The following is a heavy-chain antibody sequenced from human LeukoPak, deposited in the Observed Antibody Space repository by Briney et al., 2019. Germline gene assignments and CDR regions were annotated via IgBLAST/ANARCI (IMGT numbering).Heavy chain of an antibody. CDR3: ARAKGIAAAGY. Sequence: SETLSLTCAVYGGSLSGYYGSWLRHPPGKGLEWIGEINHSGSTNYNPSLNSRVTISVDTSKNQFSLKLSSLPAADTAVYYCARAKGIAAAGYWGQGTLVTVSS. CDR1: GGSLSGYY. CDR2: INHSGST. V-gene: IGHV4-34*01. D-gene: IGHD6-13*01. J-gene: IGHJ4*02.